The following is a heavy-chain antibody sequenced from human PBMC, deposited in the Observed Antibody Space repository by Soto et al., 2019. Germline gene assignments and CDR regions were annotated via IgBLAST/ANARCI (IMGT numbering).Heavy chain of an antibody. CDR2: MYNTGST. V-gene: IGHV4-59*01. Sequence: QVQLQESGPGLVKPSETLSLTCTVSGGTISRYYWSWIRQPPGKGLEWIGYMYNTGSTVYNPSFKSRVTLPVDTSKNQCSLKLNSVTAADTAVYYCARDLWGYCGTDCYPLDVWGQGTTVTVSS. CDR1: GGTISRYY. D-gene: IGHD2-21*02. J-gene: IGHJ6*02. CDR3: ARDLWGYCGTDCYPLDV.